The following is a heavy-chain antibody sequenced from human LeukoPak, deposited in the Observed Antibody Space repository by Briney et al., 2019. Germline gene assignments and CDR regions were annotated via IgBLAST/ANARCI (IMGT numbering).Heavy chain of an antibody. CDR1: GGSISSYY. Sequence: SETLSLTCTVSGGSISSYYWSWIRQPPGKGLEWIGYIYYSGSTNYNPALKSRVTISVDTSKNQFSLKLSSVTAADTAVYYCARLGRRSYYMDVSGKGTTVTISS. CDR2: IYYSGST. D-gene: IGHD3-16*01. J-gene: IGHJ6*03. V-gene: IGHV4-59*01. CDR3: ARLGRRSYYMDV.